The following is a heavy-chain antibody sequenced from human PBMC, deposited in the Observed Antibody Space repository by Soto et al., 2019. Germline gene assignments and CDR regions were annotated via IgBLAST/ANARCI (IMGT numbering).Heavy chain of an antibody. Sequence: QLQLQESGPGLVKPSETLSLTCTVSGGSISSSSYYWGWIRQPPGKGLEWIGSIYYSGSTYYNPSLKSRVTISADTSKNQFSLKLSSVTAADTAVYYCARIVVPTRYYYYYYMDVWGKGTTVTVSS. CDR3: ARIVVPTRYYYYYYMDV. J-gene: IGHJ6*03. D-gene: IGHD2-2*01. V-gene: IGHV4-39*01. CDR2: IYYSGST. CDR1: GGSISSSSYY.